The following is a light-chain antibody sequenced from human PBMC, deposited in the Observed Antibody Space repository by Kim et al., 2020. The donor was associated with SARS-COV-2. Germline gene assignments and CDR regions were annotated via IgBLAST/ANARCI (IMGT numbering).Light chain of an antibody. J-gene: IGLJ2*01. CDR1: KLGEKY. V-gene: IGLV3-1*01. Sequence: SYELTQPPSVSVSPGQTASITCSGDKLGEKYACWYQQKPGQSPVLVIYQDSKRPSGIPERFSGSNSGNTATLTISGTQAMDEADYYCQAWDSSTVVFGGGTQVTVL. CDR3: QAWDSSTVV. CDR2: QDS.